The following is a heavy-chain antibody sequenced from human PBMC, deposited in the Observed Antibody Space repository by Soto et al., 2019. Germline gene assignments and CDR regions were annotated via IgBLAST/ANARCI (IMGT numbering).Heavy chain of an antibody. CDR2: ISAYNGNT. D-gene: IGHD6-13*01. V-gene: IGHV1-18*01. Sequence: ASVKVSCKASGYTFTSYGISWVRQAPGQGLEWMGWISAYNGNTNYAQKLQGRVTMTTDTSTSTAYMELSGLRSDDTAVYYCASATAAAAGTIWFDPWGQGTLITVSS. CDR1: GYTFTSYG. CDR3: ASATAAAAGTIWFDP. J-gene: IGHJ5*02.